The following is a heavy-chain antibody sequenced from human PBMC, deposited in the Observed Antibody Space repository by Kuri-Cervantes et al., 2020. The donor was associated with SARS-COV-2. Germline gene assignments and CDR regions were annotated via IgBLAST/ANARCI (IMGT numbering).Heavy chain of an antibody. CDR1: GGSFSGYY. V-gene: IGHV4-34*01. CDR2: INHSGST. D-gene: IGHD5-18*01. CDR3: ARGYSYGYEKASDY. Sequence: SQTLSLTCAVYGGSFSGYYWSWIRQPPGKGLEWIGEINHSGSTNYNPSLKSRVTISVDKSKNQFSLKLSSVTAADTAVYYCARGYSYGYEKASDYWGQGTLVTVSS. J-gene: IGHJ4*02.